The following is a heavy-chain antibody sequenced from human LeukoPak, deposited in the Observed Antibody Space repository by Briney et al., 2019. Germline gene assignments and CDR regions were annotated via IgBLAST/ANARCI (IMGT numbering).Heavy chain of an antibody. CDR2: ISGSGGST. J-gene: IGHJ4*02. V-gene: IGHV3-23*01. Sequence: GGSLRLSCAASGFTFSSYAMSWVRQAPGKGLEWVSGISGSGGSTYYADSVKGRFTISRDNSKNTLYLQMNSLRAEDTAVYYCAKDGAHSGTALDYWGQGTLVTVSS. D-gene: IGHD1-26*01. CDR1: GFTFSSYA. CDR3: AKDGAHSGTALDY.